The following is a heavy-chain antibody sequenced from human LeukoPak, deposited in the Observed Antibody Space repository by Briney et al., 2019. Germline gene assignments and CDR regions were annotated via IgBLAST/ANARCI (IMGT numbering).Heavy chain of an antibody. CDR2: ISAYNGNT. CDR3: ARDREYCSGGSCYRRTAFDI. Sequence: ASVNVSCKASGYTFTSYGISWVRQAPGQGLEWMGWISAYNGNTNYAQKLQGRVTMTTDTSTSTAYMELRSLRSDDTAVYYCARDREYCSGGSCYRRTAFDIWGQGTMVTVSS. V-gene: IGHV1-18*01. J-gene: IGHJ3*02. D-gene: IGHD2-15*01. CDR1: GYTFTSYG.